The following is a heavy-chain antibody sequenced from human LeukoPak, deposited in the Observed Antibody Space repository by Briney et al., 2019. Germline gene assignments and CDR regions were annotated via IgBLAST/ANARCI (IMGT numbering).Heavy chain of an antibody. CDR3: ARGSRTFDY. Sequence: ASVKVSCKASGFTFTSSAVQWVRQAPGQGLEWMGRINPNSGGTNYAQKFQGRVTMTRDTSISTAYMELSRLRSDDTAVYYCARGSRTFDYWGQGTLVTVSS. CDR2: INPNSGGT. J-gene: IGHJ4*02. CDR1: GFTFTSSA. V-gene: IGHV1-2*06.